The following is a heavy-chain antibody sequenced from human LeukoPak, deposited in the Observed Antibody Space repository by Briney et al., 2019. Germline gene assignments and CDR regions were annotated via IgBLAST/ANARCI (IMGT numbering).Heavy chain of an antibody. Sequence: SETLSLTCTVSGGSISSSSYYWGWIRQPPGKGLEWIGSIYYSGSTYYNPSLESRVTISVDTSKNQFSLKLSSVTAADTAVYYCARHNRIMITFGGVINWGQGTLVTVSS. D-gene: IGHD3-16*02. V-gene: IGHV4-39*01. CDR1: GGSISSSSYY. CDR3: ARHNRIMITFGGVIN. J-gene: IGHJ4*02. CDR2: IYYSGST.